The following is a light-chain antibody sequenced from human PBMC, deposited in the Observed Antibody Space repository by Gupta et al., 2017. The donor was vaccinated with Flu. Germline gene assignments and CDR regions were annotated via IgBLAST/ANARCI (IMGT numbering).Light chain of an antibody. CDR1: SGDVGGYNY. V-gene: IGLV2-8*01. J-gene: IGLJ1*01. CDR3: GSYADGRYV. Sequence: QSVTISCTGTSGDVGGYNYVSWYQQHPGKAPNLMIYEVSRRPSGVPDRFSASKSGSTASLTVSGRQAEDEDDYYCGSYADGRYVFGTGTKVTVL. CDR2: EVS.